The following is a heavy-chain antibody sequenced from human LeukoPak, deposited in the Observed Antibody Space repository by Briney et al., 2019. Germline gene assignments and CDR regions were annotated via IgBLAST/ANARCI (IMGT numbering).Heavy chain of an antibody. J-gene: IGHJ6*04. CDR2: INAGNGNT. D-gene: IGHD6-25*01. V-gene: IGHV1-3*01. CDR1: GYTFTSYA. CDR3: ARSQPSGGYYYYGMDV. Sequence: ASVKVSCEASGYTFTSYAMHWVRQAPGQRLEWMGWINAGNGNTKYSQKFQGRVTITRDTSASTAYMELSSLRSEDTAVYYCARSQPSGGYYYYGMDVWGKGTTVTVSS.